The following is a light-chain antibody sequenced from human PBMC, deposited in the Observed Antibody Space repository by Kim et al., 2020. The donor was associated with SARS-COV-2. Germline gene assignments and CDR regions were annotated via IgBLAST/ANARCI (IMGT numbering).Light chain of an antibody. V-gene: IGLV2-14*03. CDR3: SSYTSSSTTYV. CDR2: DVT. CDR1: SSDVGGYTY. J-gene: IGLJ1*01. Sequence: QLITISCTGTSSDVGGYTYVSWYQQHPDKAPKLMIYDVTNRPSGVSNRFSGSKSGNTASLTISGLQAEDEADYYCSSYTSSSTTYVFGTGTKVTVL.